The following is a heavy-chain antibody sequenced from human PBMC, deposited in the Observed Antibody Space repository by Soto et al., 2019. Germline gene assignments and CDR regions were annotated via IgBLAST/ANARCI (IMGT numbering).Heavy chain of an antibody. D-gene: IGHD2-2*01. V-gene: IGHV4-59*08. CDR3: ARGVIVLVPAATGAFDI. J-gene: IGHJ3*02. CDR1: GGSISSYY. CDR2: IYYSGST. Sequence: SETLSLTCTVSGGSISSYYWSWIRQPPGKGLEWIGYIYYSGSTNYNPSLKSRVTISVDTSKNQFSLKLSSVTAADTAVYYCARGVIVLVPAATGAFDIWGQGTMVTVSS.